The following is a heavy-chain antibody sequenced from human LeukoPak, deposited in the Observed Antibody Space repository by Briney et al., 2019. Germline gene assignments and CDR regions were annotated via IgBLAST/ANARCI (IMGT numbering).Heavy chain of an antibody. Sequence: PSETLPLTCTVSGGSISSYYWSWIRQPPGKGLEWIGYIYYSGSTNYNPSLKSRVTISVDTSKNQFSLKLSSVTAADTAVYYCAGSIAVAGTLDAFDIWGQGTMVTVSS. D-gene: IGHD6-19*01. V-gene: IGHV4-59*01. CDR1: GGSISSYY. CDR3: AGSIAVAGTLDAFDI. CDR2: IYYSGST. J-gene: IGHJ3*02.